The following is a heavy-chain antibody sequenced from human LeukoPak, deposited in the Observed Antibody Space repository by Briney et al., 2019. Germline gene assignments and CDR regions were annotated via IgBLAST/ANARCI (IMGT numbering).Heavy chain of an antibody. V-gene: IGHV3-53*01. J-gene: IGHJ6*04. CDR1: GFTFSSYE. Sequence: PGGSLRLSCAASGFTFSSYEMNWVRQAPGKGLEWVSVIYSGGSTYYADSVKGRFTISRDNSKNTLYLQMNSLRAEDTAVYYCASAGATTYYYYYYGMDVWGKGTTVTVSS. CDR3: ASAGATTYYYYYYGMDV. D-gene: IGHD1-26*01. CDR2: IYSGGST.